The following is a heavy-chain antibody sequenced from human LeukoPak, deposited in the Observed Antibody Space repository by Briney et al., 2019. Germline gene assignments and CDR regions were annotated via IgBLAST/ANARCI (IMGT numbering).Heavy chain of an antibody. CDR1: GFTFSSYA. CDR2: ISGNGGRT. CDR3: AKVAEMDTILGKFDN. Sequence: GGSLRLSCAASGFTFSSYAMSWVRQAPGKGLKWVSAISGNGGRTYYADSVKGRFTISRDNSRNTLFLRMNSLRAEDTAVYYCAKVAEMDTILGKFDNWGQGTLVTVSS. V-gene: IGHV3-23*01. D-gene: IGHD5-24*01. J-gene: IGHJ5*02.